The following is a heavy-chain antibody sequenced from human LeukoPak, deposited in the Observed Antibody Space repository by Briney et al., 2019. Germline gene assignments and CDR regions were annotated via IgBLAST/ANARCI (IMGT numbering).Heavy chain of an antibody. Sequence: GGSLRLSCAASGFTFSSYAMSWVRQAPGKGLEWVSATSGSGGSTYYADSVKGRFTISRDNSKNTLYLQLNSLRAEDTAVFYCAKVSAPQDSSGQNWFDPWGQGTLVTVSS. V-gene: IGHV3-23*01. CDR3: AKVSAPQDSSGQNWFDP. J-gene: IGHJ5*02. CDR2: TSGSGGST. CDR1: GFTFSSYA. D-gene: IGHD3-22*01.